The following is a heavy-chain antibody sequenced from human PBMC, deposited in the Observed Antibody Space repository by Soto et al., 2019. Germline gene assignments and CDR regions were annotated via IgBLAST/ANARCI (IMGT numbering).Heavy chain of an antibody. D-gene: IGHD2-2*01. CDR1: GGSFSGYY. CDR3: ARLVDPGHFDY. J-gene: IGHJ4*02. V-gene: IGHV4-34*01. Sequence: SETLSLTCAVYGGSFSGYYWSWIRQPPGKGLEWIGEINHGGSTNYNPSLKSRVTISVDTSKNQFSLKLSSVTAADTAVYYCARLVDPGHFDYWGQGTLVTVSS. CDR2: INHGGST.